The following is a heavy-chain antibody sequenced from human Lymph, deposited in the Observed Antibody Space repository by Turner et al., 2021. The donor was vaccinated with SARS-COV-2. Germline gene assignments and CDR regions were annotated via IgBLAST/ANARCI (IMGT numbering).Heavy chain of an antibody. D-gene: IGHD3-10*01. V-gene: IGHV3-66*01. CDR1: GLLVSRNY. Sequence: EVHLVESGGGLVQPGGFLRLSCAASGLLVSRNYMSWVRQAPGKGLEWVSVIYSGGSTYYADSVKGRFTISRDNSKNTLFLQMNSLRAEDTAVYYCARDFREGAFDIWGQGTMVTISS. J-gene: IGHJ3*02. CDR2: IYSGGST. CDR3: ARDFREGAFDI.